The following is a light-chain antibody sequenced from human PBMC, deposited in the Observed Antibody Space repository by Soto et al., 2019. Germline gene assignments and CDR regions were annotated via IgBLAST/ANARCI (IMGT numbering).Light chain of an antibody. CDR1: QSVSSGY. CDR2: GAS. CDR3: QQYNNWPPTT. Sequence: EIVLTQSPATLSLSPWDRAALSCKASQSVSSGYLAWYQQKPGQAPRLLIYGASTRATGIPARFSGSGSGTEFTLTISSLQPEDFAVYYCQQYNNWPPTTFGQGTKVDIK. V-gene: IGKV3D-7*01. J-gene: IGKJ1*01.